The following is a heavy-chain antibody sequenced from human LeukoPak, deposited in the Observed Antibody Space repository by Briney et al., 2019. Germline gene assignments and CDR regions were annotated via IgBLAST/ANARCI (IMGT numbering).Heavy chain of an antibody. D-gene: IGHD6-13*01. CDR2: IKQDGNEK. V-gene: IGHV3-7*01. CDR1: GFTFSSYW. Sequence: GGSLRLSCAASGFTFSSYWMSWVRQAPGKGLEWVANIKQDGNEKYYVDSVEGRFTISRDNAKNSLYLQMNSLRAEDTAVYYCARAGSSWYYCYYYMDVWGKGTTVTISS. CDR3: ARAGSSWYYCYYYMDV. J-gene: IGHJ6*03.